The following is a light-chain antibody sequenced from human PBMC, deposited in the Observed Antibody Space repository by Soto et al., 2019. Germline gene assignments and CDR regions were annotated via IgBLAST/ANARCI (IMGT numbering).Light chain of an antibody. CDR3: AAWDDSLSGYV. Sequence: QSVLTQPPSASGTPGKRVTISCSGSSSNIGSNYVYWYQQLPGTAPKILIYRNKQRPSGVPDRFSGSKSGTSASLAISGLRSEDEADYYCAAWDDSLSGYVFGTGT. V-gene: IGLV1-47*01. J-gene: IGLJ1*01. CDR1: SSNIGSNY. CDR2: RNK.